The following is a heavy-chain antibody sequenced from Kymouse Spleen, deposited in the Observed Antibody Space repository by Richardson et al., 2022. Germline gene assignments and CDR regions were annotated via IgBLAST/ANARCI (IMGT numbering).Heavy chain of an antibody. V-gene: IGHV4-34*01. CDR3: ARRGDYDYFDY. Sequence: QVQLQQWGAGLLKPSETLSLTCAVYGGSFSGYYWSWIRQPPGKGLEWIGEINHSGSTNYNPSLKSRVTISVDTSKNQFSLKLSSVTAADTAVYYCARRGDYDYFDYWGQGTLVTVSS. J-gene: IGHJ4*02. CDR1: GGSFSGYY. CDR2: INHSGST. D-gene: IGHD4-17*01.